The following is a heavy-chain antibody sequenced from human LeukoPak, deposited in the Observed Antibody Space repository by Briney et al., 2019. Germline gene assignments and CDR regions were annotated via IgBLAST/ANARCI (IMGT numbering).Heavy chain of an antibody. CDR2: ISGSGDNT. CDR1: GFTFSSHG. CDR3: ARPSRIGYSNGLVLQH. Sequence: GGSLRLSCAASGFTFSSHGMSWVRQAPGKGLEWVSTISGSGDNTYYADSVKGRFNISRDNSKNTLYLQMNSLRAEDTAVYYCARPSRIGYSNGLVLQHWGQGTLVTVSS. V-gene: IGHV3-23*01. D-gene: IGHD4-11*01. J-gene: IGHJ1*01.